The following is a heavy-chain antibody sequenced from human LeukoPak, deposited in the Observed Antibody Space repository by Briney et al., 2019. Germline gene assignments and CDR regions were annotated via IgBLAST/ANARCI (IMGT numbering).Heavy chain of an antibody. CDR2: IYYSGST. CDR1: GGSISSYY. Sequence: SETLSLTCTVSGGSISSYYWSWIRQPPGKGLEWIGYIYYSGSTNYNPSLKSRVTISVDTSKNQFSLKLSSVTAADTAVYYCARLRLRYTRNGDSTSYEVFDMWGQGTVVTVSS. J-gene: IGHJ3*02. V-gene: IGHV4-59*08. CDR3: ARLRLRYTRNGDSTSYEVFDM. D-gene: IGHD2-21*01.